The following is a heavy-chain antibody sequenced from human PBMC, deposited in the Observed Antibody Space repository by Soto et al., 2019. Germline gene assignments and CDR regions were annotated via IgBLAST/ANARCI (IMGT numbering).Heavy chain of an antibody. CDR1: GGSFSGYY. J-gene: IGHJ4*02. CDR2: INHSGST. V-gene: IGHV4-34*01. D-gene: IGHD1-1*01. CDR3: ASKNNATLLDY. Sequence: QVQLQQWGAGLLKPSETLSLTCAVYGGSFSGYYWSWIRQPPGKGLEWIGEINHSGSTNYNPSLKRRVTISVDTSKNQFSLKLSSVTAADTAVYYCASKNNATLLDYWGQGTLVTVSS.